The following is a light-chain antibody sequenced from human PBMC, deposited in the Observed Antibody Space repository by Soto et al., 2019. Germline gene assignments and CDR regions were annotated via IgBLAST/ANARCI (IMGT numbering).Light chain of an antibody. V-gene: IGLV2-14*01. Sequence: QSALTQPASVSGSPRQSITISCAGTRDDIGAYDYVSWYQQHPGNAPKLLVYEVTNRPSGVSDRFSGSKSGNTASLTISGLQAEDEADYYCNSYTNSSAVVFGGGTKATVL. J-gene: IGLJ2*01. CDR3: NSYTNSSAVV. CDR2: EVT. CDR1: RDDIGAYDY.